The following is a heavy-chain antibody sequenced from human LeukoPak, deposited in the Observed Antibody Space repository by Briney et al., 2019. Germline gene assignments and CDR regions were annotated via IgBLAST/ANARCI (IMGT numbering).Heavy chain of an antibody. Sequence: KTSETLSLTCTVSGDSISSYYWSWIRRPPGRGLEWIGYIYHSGSTNYNPSLKSRVTISADTSKDQFSLKLASVTAADTAVYYCATGYSSTWYYFDYWGQGTLVTVSS. J-gene: IGHJ4*02. CDR2: IYHSGST. D-gene: IGHD6-13*01. V-gene: IGHV4-59*01. CDR1: GDSISSYY. CDR3: ATGYSSTWYYFDY.